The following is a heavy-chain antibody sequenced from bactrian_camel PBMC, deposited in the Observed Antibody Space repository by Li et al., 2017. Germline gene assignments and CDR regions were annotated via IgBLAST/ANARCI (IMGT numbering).Heavy chain of an antibody. J-gene: IGHJ4*01. Sequence: HVQLVESGGGSVQAGGSLGLSCVVSGYSFTSYCMGWFYQAPGKEREMIATIESDGSTSYRDSVKGRFTISRDNAKDTLSLQMDSLEPGDTAMYFCQAGPCPGYGFRQVWKSPNIYDYWGQGTQVTVS. CDR1: GYSFTSYC. D-gene: IGHD3*01. V-gene: IGHV3S53*01. CDR2: IESDGST. CDR3: QAGPCPGYGFRQVWKSPNIYDY.